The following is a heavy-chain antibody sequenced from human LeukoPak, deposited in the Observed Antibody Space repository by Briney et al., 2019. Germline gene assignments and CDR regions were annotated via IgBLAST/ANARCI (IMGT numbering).Heavy chain of an antibody. D-gene: IGHD2-2*01. Sequence: ASVKVSCKASGYTFTGYYMHWVRQAPGQGLEWMGWINPNSGGTNYAQKFQGRVTMTRDASISTAYMELSRLRSDDTAVYYCARDPRDCCSTSCYAGRNWFDPWGQGNLVTVSS. V-gene: IGHV1-2*02. J-gene: IGHJ5*02. CDR3: ARDPRDCCSTSCYAGRNWFDP. CDR1: GYTFTGYY. CDR2: INPNSGGT.